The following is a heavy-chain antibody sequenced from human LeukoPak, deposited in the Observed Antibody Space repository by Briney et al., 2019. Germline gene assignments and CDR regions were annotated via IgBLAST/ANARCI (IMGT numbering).Heavy chain of an antibody. D-gene: IGHD4-17*01. CDR3: ARGMTTVTAYYYGMDV. CDR2: IHPGDSDT. CDR1: GYSFTSYW. Sequence: GESLKISCKGSGYSFTSYWIGWVRQMPGKGLEWMGIIHPGDSDTRYSPSFQGQVTISADKSISTAYLQWSSLKASDTAMYYCARGMTTVTAYYYGMDVWGQGTTVTVSS. V-gene: IGHV5-51*01. J-gene: IGHJ6*02.